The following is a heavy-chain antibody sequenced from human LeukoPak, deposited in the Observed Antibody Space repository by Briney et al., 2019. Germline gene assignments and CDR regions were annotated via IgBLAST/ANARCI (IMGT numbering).Heavy chain of an antibody. D-gene: IGHD3-9*01. V-gene: IGHV4-34*01. CDR3: ARGRTILSVNWFDP. Sequence: SETLSLTCAVYGGSFSGYYWSWIRQPPGKGLEWIGEINHSGSTNYNPSLKSRVTISVDTSKNQFSLKLSSVTAADTAVYYCARGRTILSVNWFDPWGQGTLVTVSS. CDR2: INHSGST. J-gene: IGHJ5*02. CDR1: GGSFSGYY.